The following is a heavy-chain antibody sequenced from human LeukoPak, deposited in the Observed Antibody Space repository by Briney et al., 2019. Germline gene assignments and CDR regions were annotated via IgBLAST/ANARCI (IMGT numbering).Heavy chain of an antibody. V-gene: IGHV3-21*04. CDR2: ISSSSSYI. D-gene: IGHD5-18*01. Sequence: GGSLRLSCAASGFTFSNYSMNWVRQAPGKGLEWVSSISSSSSYIYYADSVKGRFTISRDNAKNSLYLQMNSLRAEDTAVYYCANSPAVLGNYYYYMDVWGKGTTVTVSS. J-gene: IGHJ6*03. CDR1: GFTFSNYS. CDR3: ANSPAVLGNYYYYMDV.